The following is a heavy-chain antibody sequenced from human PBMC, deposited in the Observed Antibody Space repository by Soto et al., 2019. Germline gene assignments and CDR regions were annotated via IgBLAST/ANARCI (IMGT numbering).Heavy chain of an antibody. CDR3: AKGGGSLWS. Sequence: QVQLQQWGAGLLKPSETLSLTCAVYGGSFSNYYWTWIRQPPGKGLGWIGEINLSLSTNYNPSLKGRVTMPLDTSKNQFSLKLTSVTAADTAVYYCAKGGGSLWSWGQGTLVTVSS. J-gene: IGHJ5*02. CDR2: INLSLST. CDR1: GGSFSNYY. D-gene: IGHD3-10*01. V-gene: IGHV4-34*01.